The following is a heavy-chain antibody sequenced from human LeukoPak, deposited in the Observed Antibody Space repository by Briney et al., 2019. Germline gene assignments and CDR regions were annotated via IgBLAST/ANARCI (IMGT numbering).Heavy chain of an antibody. D-gene: IGHD4-23*01. J-gene: IGHJ4*02. CDR2: ITSDNSM. Sequence: GGSLRLSCAASGFNFRNFEMNWVRQAPGKGLEWLTYITSDNSMTYADSVKGRFSISRDVATGSLFLQMNSLRADDTAVYYCARDLDYGGNSVFDYWGQGTLVTVSS. V-gene: IGHV3-48*03. CDR1: GFNFRNFE. CDR3: ARDLDYGGNSVFDY.